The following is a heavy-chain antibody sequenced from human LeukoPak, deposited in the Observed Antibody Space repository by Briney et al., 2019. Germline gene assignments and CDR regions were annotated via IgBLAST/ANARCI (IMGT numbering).Heavy chain of an antibody. CDR3: ASQVGADYNECLQH. J-gene: IGHJ1*01. CDR2: ISHSRST. CDR1: GGSFSGYY. Sequence: SETLSLTCAVYGGSFSGYYWSWIRQPPGKGLEWIGEISHSRSTNYNPSLKSRVTISVDTSKNQFSLKLSSVTAADTAVYYCASQVGADYNECLQHWGQGTLVTVSS. D-gene: IGHD1-26*01. V-gene: IGHV4-34*01.